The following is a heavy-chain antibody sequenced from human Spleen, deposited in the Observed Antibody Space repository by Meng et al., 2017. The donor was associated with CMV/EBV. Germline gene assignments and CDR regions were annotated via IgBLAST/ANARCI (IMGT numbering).Heavy chain of an antibody. CDR3: AKGTYGDYWYGMDV. J-gene: IGHJ6*02. D-gene: IGHD4-17*01. CDR2: IYTAATRT. Sequence: GGSLRLSCAASGFTFSSYAMSWVRQAPGKGLEWVSVIYTAATRTYYADSVKGRFTISRDDSKNMVFLRMDSLRVEDTAVYYCAKGTYGDYWYGMDVWGQGTTVTVSS. CDR1: GFTFSSYA. V-gene: IGHV3-23*03.